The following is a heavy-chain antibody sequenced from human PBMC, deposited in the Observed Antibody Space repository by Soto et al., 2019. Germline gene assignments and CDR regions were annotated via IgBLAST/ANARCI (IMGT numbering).Heavy chain of an antibody. D-gene: IGHD4-17*01. CDR1: GFTFSDYQ. CDR3: ARDGHGDYVFDYYGMDV. V-gene: IGHV3-11*06. CDR2: ISSSRSYT. J-gene: IGHJ6*02. Sequence: QVQLVESGGGLVKPGGSLRLSCAASGFTFSDYQMSWIRQAPGKGLEWISYISSSRSYTKYADSVKGRFTISRDNAKNSLYLQMNSLRADDTAVYFCARDGHGDYVFDYYGMDVWGQGTTVTVSS.